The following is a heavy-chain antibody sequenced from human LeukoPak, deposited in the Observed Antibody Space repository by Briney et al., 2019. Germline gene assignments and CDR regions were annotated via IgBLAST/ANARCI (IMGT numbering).Heavy chain of an antibody. V-gene: IGHV3-23*01. CDR1: GFTFSSYA. J-gene: IGHJ3*02. Sequence: GGSLRLSCAASGFTFSSYAMSWVRQAPGKGLEWVSAISGSGGSTYYADSAKGRFTISRDNSKNTLYLQMNSLRAEDTAVYYCARDEWLVRPIYLTDDAFDIWGQGTMVTVSS. D-gene: IGHD6-19*01. CDR2: ISGSGGST. CDR3: ARDEWLVRPIYLTDDAFDI.